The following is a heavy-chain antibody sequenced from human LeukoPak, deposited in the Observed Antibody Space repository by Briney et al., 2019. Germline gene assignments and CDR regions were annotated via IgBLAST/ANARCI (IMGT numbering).Heavy chain of an antibody. D-gene: IGHD5-18*01. J-gene: IGHJ6*02. CDR1: GGTFSSYA. CDR3: ARGYSYGYRPREAYYYYGMDV. Sequence: SVKVSCKASGGTFSSYAISWVRQAPGQGLEWMGRIIPILGIANYAQKFQGRVTITAGKSTSTAYMELSSLRSEDTAVYYCARGYSYGYRPREAYYYYGMDVWGQGTTVTVSS. V-gene: IGHV1-69*04. CDR2: IIPILGIA.